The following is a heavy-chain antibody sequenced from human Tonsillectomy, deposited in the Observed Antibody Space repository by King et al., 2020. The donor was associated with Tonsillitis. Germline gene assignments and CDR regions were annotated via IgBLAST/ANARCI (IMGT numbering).Heavy chain of an antibody. Sequence: VQLVESGAEVKKPGASVKVSCKASGYTFTGYFTHWVRQAPGQGLEWMGWINPNSGGTKYAQNFQGRVTMTRDTSTSTAYMQLSRLRSDDTAVYYCARDWPGGSGTSVDSWGRGTLVTVSS. J-gene: IGHJ4*02. V-gene: IGHV1-2*02. CDR3: ARDWPGGSGTSVDS. CDR1: GYTFTGYF. CDR2: INPNSGGT. D-gene: IGHD3-10*01.